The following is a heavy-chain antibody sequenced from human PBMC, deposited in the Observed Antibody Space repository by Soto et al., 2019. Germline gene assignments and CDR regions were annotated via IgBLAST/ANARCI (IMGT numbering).Heavy chain of an antibody. Sequence: GGSLRLSCAASGFTFSNAWMNWVRQAPGKGLEWVGRIKSKTDGGTTDYAAPVKGRFTISRDDSKNTLYLQMNSLKTEDTAVYYCTTDLGGDCSSTSCYDFGYWGQGTLVTVSS. V-gene: IGHV3-15*07. CDR3: TTDLGGDCSSTSCYDFGY. CDR2: IKSKTDGGTT. CDR1: GFTFSNAW. D-gene: IGHD2-2*01. J-gene: IGHJ4*02.